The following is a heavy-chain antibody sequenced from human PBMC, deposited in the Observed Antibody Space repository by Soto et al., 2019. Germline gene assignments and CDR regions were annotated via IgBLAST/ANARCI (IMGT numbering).Heavy chain of an antibody. D-gene: IGHD2-21*02. J-gene: IGHJ4*02. CDR2: ISVYNANT. V-gene: IGHV1-18*01. CDR1: GYSFTSHG. CDR3: ARDIRNEYCGGDCALDF. Sequence: QVQLVQSTAEVKKPGASVEVSCKASGYSFTSHGISWVRQAPRQGPEWMGRISVYNANTNYAQKFQGRVSMTTDTSTNTAYMELGSLRSDATAIYYCARDIRNEYCGGDCALDFWGQGTLVTVSS.